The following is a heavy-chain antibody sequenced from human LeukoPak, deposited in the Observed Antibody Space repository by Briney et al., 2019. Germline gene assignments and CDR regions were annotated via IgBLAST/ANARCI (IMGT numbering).Heavy chain of an antibody. CDR1: GFTFSSYR. J-gene: IGHJ5*02. CDR3: AREGGYCSSTSCWKWFDP. V-gene: IGHV3-74*01. D-gene: IGHD2-2*01. Sequence: GGSLRLSCAASGFTFSSYRMHWVRQAPGKGLVWVSRINSDGSSTSHADSVKGRFTISRDNAKNTLYLQMNSLRAEDTAVYYCAREGGYCSSTSCWKWFDPWGQGTLVTVSS. CDR2: INSDGSST.